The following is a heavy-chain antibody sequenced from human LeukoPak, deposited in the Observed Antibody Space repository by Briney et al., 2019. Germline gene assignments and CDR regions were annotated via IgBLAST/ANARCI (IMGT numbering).Heavy chain of an antibody. Sequence: PGGSLRLSCAACGFTFSSYAMHCVRQAPGKGLEWVAVMSYDGSNKYYADSVKGRFTISRDNSKNTLYLQMNSLRAEDTAVYYCASPPGIAAAGFDYWGQGTLVTVSS. J-gene: IGHJ4*02. V-gene: IGHV3-30-3*01. CDR2: MSYDGSNK. CDR3: ASPPGIAAAGFDY. CDR1: GFTFSSYA. D-gene: IGHD6-13*01.